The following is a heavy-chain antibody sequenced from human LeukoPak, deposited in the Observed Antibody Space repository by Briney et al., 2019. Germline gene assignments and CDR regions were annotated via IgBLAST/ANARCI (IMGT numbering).Heavy chain of an antibody. D-gene: IGHD3-10*01. CDR1: GFTFSSYS. J-gene: IGHJ4*02. CDR2: ISSRSTYI. CDR3: AARDSYGSGSYPIDY. Sequence: GGSLRLSCAASGFTFSSYSMNWVRQAPGEGLEWVSFISSRSTYIYYADSLKGRFTISRDNAKNSLYLQMNSLRAEDTAVYYCAARDSYGSGSYPIDYWGQGTLVTVSS. V-gene: IGHV3-21*01.